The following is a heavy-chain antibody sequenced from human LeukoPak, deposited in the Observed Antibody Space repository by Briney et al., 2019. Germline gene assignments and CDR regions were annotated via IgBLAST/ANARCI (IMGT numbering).Heavy chain of an antibody. CDR2: IKQDGSEK. D-gene: IGHD6-19*01. V-gene: IGHV3-7*03. J-gene: IGHJ4*02. CDR1: GFTFGSYW. Sequence: PGGSLRLSCAASGFTFGSYWMSWVRQAPGKGLEWVAKIKQDGSEKHFVDSVKGRFTISRDNSKNTLYLQMNSLRAEDTAVYYCAKGKGSSGWFDWGQGTLVTVSS. CDR3: AKGKGSSGWFD.